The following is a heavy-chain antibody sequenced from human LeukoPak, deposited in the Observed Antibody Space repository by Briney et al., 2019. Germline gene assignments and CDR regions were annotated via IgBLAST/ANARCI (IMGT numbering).Heavy chain of an antibody. CDR3: ARGPYSYDSSGAFDI. CDR1: GDSISSGDYY. D-gene: IGHD3-22*01. Sequence: SETLSLTCTVSGDSISSGDYYWSWLRQPAGKGLEWIGRISSSGSTNYNPSLTSRVTISVDTSKNQFSLKLSSVTAADTAVYFCARGPYSYDSSGAFDIWGQGTMVTVSS. J-gene: IGHJ3*02. CDR2: ISSSGST. V-gene: IGHV4-61*02.